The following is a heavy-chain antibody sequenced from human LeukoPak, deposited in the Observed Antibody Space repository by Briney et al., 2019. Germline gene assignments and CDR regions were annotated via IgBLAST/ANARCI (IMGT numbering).Heavy chain of an antibody. D-gene: IGHD1-26*01. Sequence: GGSLRLSCAASGFTFSSYGVHWVRQAPGKGLEWVAFIRYDGSNKYYADSVKGRFTISRDNSKNTLYLQMNSLRAEDTAVYYCAKDALHSGSYGLHYYYGMDVWGQGTTVTVSS. CDR3: AKDALHSGSYGLHYYYGMDV. J-gene: IGHJ6*02. V-gene: IGHV3-30*02. CDR2: IRYDGSNK. CDR1: GFTFSSYG.